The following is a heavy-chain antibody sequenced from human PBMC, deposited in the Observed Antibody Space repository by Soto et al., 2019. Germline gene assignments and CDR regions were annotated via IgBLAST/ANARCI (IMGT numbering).Heavy chain of an antibody. V-gene: IGHV1-3*01. CDR1: GYTFTTYA. Sequence: QVQLVQSGAEVKKPGASVKVSCKASGYTFTTYAMHWVRQAPGQRLEWMGWINAANGGPKYSQKFQDRVSFTRDTSASTAYMELSSLRSEDTAVYYCVAVGYGDYWGQGTLVTVSS. CDR2: INAANGGP. D-gene: IGHD5-12*01. J-gene: IGHJ4*02. CDR3: VAVGYGDY.